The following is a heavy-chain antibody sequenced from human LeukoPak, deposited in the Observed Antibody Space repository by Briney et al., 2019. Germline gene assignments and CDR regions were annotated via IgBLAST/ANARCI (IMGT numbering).Heavy chain of an antibody. D-gene: IGHD2-2*01. CDR1: GYTFTSYG. V-gene: IGHV1-18*04. J-gene: IGHJ4*02. CDR3: ARDGRTNIVVVPAAMFDY. CDR2: ISAYNGNT. Sequence: ASEKVSCKASGYTFTSYGISWVRQAPGQGLESMGWISAYNGNTNYAQKLQGRVTMTTDTSTSTAYMELRSLRSDDTAVYYCARDGRTNIVVVPAAMFDYWGQGTLVTVSS.